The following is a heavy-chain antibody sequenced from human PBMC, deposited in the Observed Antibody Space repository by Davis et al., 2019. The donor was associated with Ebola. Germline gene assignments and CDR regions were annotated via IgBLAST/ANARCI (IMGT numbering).Heavy chain of an antibody. D-gene: IGHD6-13*01. Sequence: GGSLRLSCAASGFTFSDYYMSWIRQAPGKGLEWVSYISSSGSTIYYADSVKGRFTISRDNAKNSLYLQLNSLRAEDTGVYYCARGPSTGNSFSYWGQGTLVTVSS. J-gene: IGHJ4*02. CDR3: ARGPSTGNSFSY. CDR1: GFTFSDYY. CDR2: ISSSGSTI. V-gene: IGHV3-11*04.